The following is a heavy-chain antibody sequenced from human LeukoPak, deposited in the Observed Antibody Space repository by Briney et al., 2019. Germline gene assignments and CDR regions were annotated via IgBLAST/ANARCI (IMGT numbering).Heavy chain of an antibody. CDR2: ISAYNGNT. CDR3: ARDARHTCSGGSCYLDNWFDP. J-gene: IGHJ5*02. Sequence: ASVKVSCKASGYTFTSYGISWVRQAPGQGLEWMGWISAYNGNTNYAQKLQGRVTMTRDTSISTAYMELSRLRSDDTAVYYCARDARHTCSGGSCYLDNWFDPWGQGTLVTVSS. D-gene: IGHD2-15*01. V-gene: IGHV1-18*01. CDR1: GYTFTSYG.